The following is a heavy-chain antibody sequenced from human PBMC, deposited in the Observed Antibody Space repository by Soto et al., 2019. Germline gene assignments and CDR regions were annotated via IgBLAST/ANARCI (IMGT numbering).Heavy chain of an antibody. CDR2: IIPILGIA. Sequence: QVQLVQSGAEVKKPGSSVKVSCKASGGTFSSYTISWVRQALGQGLEWMGRIIPILGIASYAQKFQGRVTITADKSTSTAYMELSSLRSEDTAVYYCASLMSSGYYYGMDVWGQGTTVTVSS. V-gene: IGHV1-69*02. J-gene: IGHJ6*02. CDR3: ASLMSSGYYYGMDV. CDR1: GGTFSSYT. D-gene: IGHD3-10*01.